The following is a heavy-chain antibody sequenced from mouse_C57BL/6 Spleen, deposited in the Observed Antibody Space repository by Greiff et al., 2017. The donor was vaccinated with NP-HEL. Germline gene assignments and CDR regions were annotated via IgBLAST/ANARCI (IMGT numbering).Heavy chain of an antibody. D-gene: IGHD2-5*01. Sequence: EVQLQQSGPELVKPGDSVKISCKASGYSFTGYFMNWVMQSHGKSLEWIGRINPYNGDTFYNQKFKGKATLTVDKSSSTAHMELRSLTSEDSAVYYCAREGYSNLAWFAYWGQGTLVTVSA. CDR1: GYSFTGYF. V-gene: IGHV1-20*01. CDR2: INPYNGDT. J-gene: IGHJ3*01. CDR3: AREGYSNLAWFAY.